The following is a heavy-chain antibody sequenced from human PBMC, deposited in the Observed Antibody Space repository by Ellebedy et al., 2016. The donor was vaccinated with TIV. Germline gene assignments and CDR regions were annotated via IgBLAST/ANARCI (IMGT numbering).Heavy chain of an antibody. D-gene: IGHD4-23*01. Sequence: GESLKISCAASGFAFSNYWMSWVRQAPGKGLEWVANIKEDGSRKYYADSVKGRFTISRDNDKNSLYLEMNSPRAEDTGVYYCARGRYGGRFFDYWGQGTLVTVSS. CDR2: IKEDGSRK. CDR3: ARGRYGGRFFDY. V-gene: IGHV3-7*01. J-gene: IGHJ4*02. CDR1: GFAFSNYW.